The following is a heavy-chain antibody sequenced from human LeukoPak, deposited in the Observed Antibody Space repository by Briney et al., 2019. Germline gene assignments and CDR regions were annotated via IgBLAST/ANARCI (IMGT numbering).Heavy chain of an antibody. J-gene: IGHJ4*02. D-gene: IGHD1-26*01. CDR2: ISGSGGST. Sequence: PGGSLRLSCAASGFTFSSYAMSWVRQAPGKGLEWVSAISGSGGSTYYAASVKGRFTISRDNSKNTLYLQMDRLRAEDTAVYYCAKGLVEWELSTVIDYWGQGTLVTVSS. V-gene: IGHV3-23*01. CDR1: GFTFSSYA. CDR3: AKGLVEWELSTVIDY.